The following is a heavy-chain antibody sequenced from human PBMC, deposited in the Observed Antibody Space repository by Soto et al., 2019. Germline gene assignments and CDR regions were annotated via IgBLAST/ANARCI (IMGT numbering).Heavy chain of an antibody. V-gene: IGHV4-30-2*01. Sequence: QLQLQESGSGLVKPSQTLSLTCAVSGGSISSGCYSWSWIRQPPGKGLEWIGYIYHSGSTYYNPSLKTRVTISVDRSTNQFSLKLSSVTAADTAVYYCAAGGGLPRYYWGQGTLVTVSS. CDR3: AAGGGLPRYY. D-gene: IGHD5-12*01. CDR2: IYHSGST. CDR1: GGSISSGCYS. J-gene: IGHJ4*02.